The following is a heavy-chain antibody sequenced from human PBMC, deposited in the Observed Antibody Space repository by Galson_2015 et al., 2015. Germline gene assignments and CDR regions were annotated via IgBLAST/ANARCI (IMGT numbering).Heavy chain of an antibody. CDR3: AIEGSNWFDP. Sequence: QSGAEVKKPGESLKISCEGSGYSFTSYWVTWVRQRPGKGLEYMGIIYPGDSDTRYSPSFQGQVTISADKSISTAYLQWSSLKASDTTMYYCAIEGSNWFDPWGQGTLVTVSS. CDR2: IYPGDSDT. V-gene: IGHV5-51*01. J-gene: IGHJ5*02. CDR1: GYSFTSYW.